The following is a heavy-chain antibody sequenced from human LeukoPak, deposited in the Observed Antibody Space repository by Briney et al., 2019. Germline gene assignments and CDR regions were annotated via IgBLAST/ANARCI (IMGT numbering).Heavy chain of an antibody. CDR2: ISYDGSNK. V-gene: IGHV3-30-3*01. CDR1: GFTFSSYA. J-gene: IGHJ3*02. CDR3: ARPLGYCSSTSCYAFDI. Sequence: PGRSLRLSCAASGFTFSSYAMHWVRQAPGKGLEWVAVISYDGSNKYYADSVKGRFTISRDNSKNTLYLQMNSLRAEDTAVYYCARPLGYCSSTSCYAFDIWGQGTMVTVSS. D-gene: IGHD2-2*01.